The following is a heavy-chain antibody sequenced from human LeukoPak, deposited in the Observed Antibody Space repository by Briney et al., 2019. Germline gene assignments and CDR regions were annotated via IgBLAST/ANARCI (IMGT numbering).Heavy chain of an antibody. CDR2: FYSGGSR. CDR3: ARVLRYSSASDWFDP. J-gene: IGHJ5*02. CDR1: GFTVSSNY. D-gene: IGHD6-19*01. V-gene: IGHV3-53*01. Sequence: GGSLRLSCAASGFTVSSNYMSWVRQAPGKGLEWVSVFYSGGSRYYADSVKGRFTISRDNSKNSLDLQMNSLRAEDTAVYYCARVLRYSSASDWFDPWGQGTLVTVSS.